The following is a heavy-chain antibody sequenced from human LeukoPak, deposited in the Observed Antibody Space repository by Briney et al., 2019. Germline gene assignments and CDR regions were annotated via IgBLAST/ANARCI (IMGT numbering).Heavy chain of an antibody. CDR1: GFTFSSYS. D-gene: IGHD2/OR15-2a*01. Sequence: GGSLRLSCAASGFTFSSYSMNWVRQAPGKGLEWVSYISGSSSTIYYSDSVKGRFTISRDNAKNSLYLQMNSLRDEDAAVYYCARRVSTSNTYNWFDPWGQGTLVTVSS. CDR3: ARRVSTSNTYNWFDP. J-gene: IGHJ5*02. V-gene: IGHV3-48*02. CDR2: ISGSSSTI.